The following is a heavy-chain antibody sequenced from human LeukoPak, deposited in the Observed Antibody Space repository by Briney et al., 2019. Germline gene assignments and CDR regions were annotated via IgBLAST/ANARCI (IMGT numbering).Heavy chain of an antibody. Sequence: PSETQSLSCTVSGGSISSYYWSWIRQPAGKGLEWIGRIYSSGRTEYNPSLKSRVTMSVDTSKNQFYLKLSSVTAADTALYYCARERQGWWLDSWGQGTLVTVSS. V-gene: IGHV4-4*07. J-gene: IGHJ5*01. CDR1: GGSISSYY. D-gene: IGHD5-24*01. CDR2: IYSSGRT. CDR3: ARERQGWWLDS.